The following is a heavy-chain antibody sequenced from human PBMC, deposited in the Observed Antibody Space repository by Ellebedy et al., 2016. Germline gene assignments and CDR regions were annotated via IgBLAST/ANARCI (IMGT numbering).Heavy chain of an antibody. CDR3: ARPYSSGWFDAFDI. J-gene: IGHJ3*02. Sequence: GESLKISCKDSGYSFTSYWIAWVRQMPGKGLEWMGIIYPGDSDTRYSPSFQGQVTISADKSISPAYLQWSSLKASDTAMYYCARPYSSGWFDAFDIWGQGTMVTVSS. CDR2: IYPGDSDT. CDR1: GYSFTSYW. D-gene: IGHD6-19*01. V-gene: IGHV5-51*01.